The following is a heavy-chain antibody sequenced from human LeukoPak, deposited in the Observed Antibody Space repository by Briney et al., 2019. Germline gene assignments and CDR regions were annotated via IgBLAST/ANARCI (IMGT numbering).Heavy chain of an antibody. CDR2: IYSGGST. D-gene: IGHD1/OR15-1a*01. J-gene: IGHJ4*02. CDR1: GFIFSSYS. Sequence: GGSLRLSCAASGFIFSSYSMSWVRQAPGKGLEWVSIIYSGGSTYYADSVKGRFTISRDNSKNTLYLQVNSLRAEDTAVYYCARSLHTWNSLFDYCGRGTLLTVSS. V-gene: IGHV3-53*01. CDR3: ARSLHTWNSLFDY.